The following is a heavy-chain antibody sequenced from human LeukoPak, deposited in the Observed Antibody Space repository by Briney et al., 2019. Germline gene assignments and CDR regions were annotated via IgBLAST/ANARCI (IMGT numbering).Heavy chain of an antibody. J-gene: IGHJ3*02. CDR1: GGSISSYY. D-gene: IGHD6-19*01. V-gene: IGHV4-59*01. CDR3: ARAIIGYSSGSDAFDI. CDR2: IYYSGST. Sequence: SETLSLTCTVSGGSISSYYWSWIRQPPGEGLEWIGYIYYSGSTNYNPSLKSRVTISVDTSKNQFSLKLSSVTAADTAVYYCARAIIGYSSGSDAFDIWGQGTMVTVSS.